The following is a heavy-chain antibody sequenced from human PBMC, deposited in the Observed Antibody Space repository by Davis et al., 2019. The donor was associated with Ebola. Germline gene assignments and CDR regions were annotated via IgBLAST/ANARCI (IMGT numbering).Heavy chain of an antibody. V-gene: IGHV1-69*04. Sequence: SVKVSCKASGGTFSSYAISWVRQAPGQGLEWMGRIIPILGIANYAQKFQGRVTITADKSTSTAYMELSSLRSEDTAVYYCARATVTTSFLDYWGQGTLVTVSS. CDR2: IIPILGIA. CDR3: ARATVTTSFLDY. D-gene: IGHD4-17*01. J-gene: IGHJ4*02. CDR1: GGTFSSYA.